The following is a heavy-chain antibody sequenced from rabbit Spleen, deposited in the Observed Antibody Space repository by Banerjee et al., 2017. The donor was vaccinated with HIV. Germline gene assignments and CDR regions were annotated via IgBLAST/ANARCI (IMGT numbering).Heavy chain of an antibody. V-gene: IGHV1S47*01. Sequence: QEQLVQSGGGLVQPGESLKLSCKASGIDFTKDGISWVRQAPGKGLEWVGYIMPVFGTIDYANWVNGRFTISLDNAQNTVFLQMTSLTAADTATYFCAREGSSGWGGYFDLWGPGTLVTVS. J-gene: IGHJ4*01. CDR1: GIDFTKDG. CDR3: AREGSSGWGGYFDL. CDR2: IMPVFGTI. D-gene: IGHD4-1*01.